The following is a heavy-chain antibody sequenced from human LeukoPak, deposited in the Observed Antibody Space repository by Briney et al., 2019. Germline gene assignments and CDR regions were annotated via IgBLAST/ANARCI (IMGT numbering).Heavy chain of an antibody. CDR1: GGSISSYY. Sequence: PSETLSLTCTVSGGSISSYYWSWLRQPPGQELEGIVYISYSGSTNYNPSLKSRITISVDRSKNQFSLNLSSGTAADTAVYYCARLTDTALVWAFDIWGQGTMVTVSA. D-gene: IGHD5-18*01. CDR3: ARLTDTALVWAFDI. V-gene: IGHV4-59*08. CDR2: ISYSGST. J-gene: IGHJ3*02.